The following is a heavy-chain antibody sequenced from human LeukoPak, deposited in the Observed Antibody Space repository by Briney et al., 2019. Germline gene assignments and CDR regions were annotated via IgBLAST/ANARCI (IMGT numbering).Heavy chain of an antibody. J-gene: IGHJ5*02. CDR3: ARARDGHINNWFDP. V-gene: IGHV4-59*01. D-gene: IGHD5-24*01. Sequence: SETLSLTCTVSGGSINSYYWSWIRQPPGKGLEWIGYIYYSGSTEYSPSLKSRVTISADTSKNQFSLKMSSVTAADTAVYYCARARDGHINNWFDPWGQGTLVTVSS. CDR1: GGSINSYY. CDR2: IYYSGST.